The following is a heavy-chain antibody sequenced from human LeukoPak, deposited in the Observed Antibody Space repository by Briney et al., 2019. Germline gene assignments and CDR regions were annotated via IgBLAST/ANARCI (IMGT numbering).Heavy chain of an antibody. J-gene: IGHJ4*02. V-gene: IGHV3-33*01. Sequence: GGSLRLSCAASGFTFSSYGMHWVRQAPGKGLEWVAVIWYDGSNKYYADSVKGRFTISRDNSKNTLHLQMNSLRAEDTAVYYCARSSGWYVHDYWGQGTLVTVSS. CDR3: ARSSGWYVHDY. D-gene: IGHD6-19*01. CDR2: IWYDGSNK. CDR1: GFTFSSYG.